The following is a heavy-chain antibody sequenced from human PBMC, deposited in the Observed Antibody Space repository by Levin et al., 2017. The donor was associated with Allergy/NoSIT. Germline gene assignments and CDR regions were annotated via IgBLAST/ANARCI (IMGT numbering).Heavy chain of an antibody. Sequence: SVKVSCKASGGTFSSYTISWVRQAPGQGLEWMGRIIPILGIANYAQKFQGRVTITADKSTSTAYMELSSLRSEDTAVYYCALIEHDIVVVVAATGGPSEYFQHWGQGTLVTVSS. J-gene: IGHJ1*01. V-gene: IGHV1-69*02. CDR2: IIPILGIA. CDR3: ALIEHDIVVVVAATGGPSEYFQH. D-gene: IGHD2-15*01. CDR1: GGTFSSYT.